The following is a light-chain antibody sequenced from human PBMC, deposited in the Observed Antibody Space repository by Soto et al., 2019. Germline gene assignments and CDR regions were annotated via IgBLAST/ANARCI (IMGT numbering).Light chain of an antibody. Sequence: QSALTQPPSASGSPGQSVTISCTGTSSDVGGYNYVSWYQQHPGKAPKLMIYEVSKRPSGVPDRFSGSTSGNTASLTVSGLQAEDDADYYCSSYAGRNNVVFGGGTKLTVL. CDR3: SSYAGRNNVV. CDR1: SSDVGGYNY. CDR2: EVS. J-gene: IGLJ2*01. V-gene: IGLV2-8*01.